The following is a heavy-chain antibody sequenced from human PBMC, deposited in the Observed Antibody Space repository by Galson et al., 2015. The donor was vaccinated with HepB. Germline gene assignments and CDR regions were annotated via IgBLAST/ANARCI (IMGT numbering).Heavy chain of an antibody. Sequence: SVKVSCKASGYTFTDYVVNWVRQAPGQGLEWMGWMNTNTGKPTYAPGFAGRFVFSLDTSVTTAYLQINSLETDDTAVYYCARSPLRFLDWLPYYDYYYMDVWGEGTKVTVSS. D-gene: IGHD3-3*01. CDR1: GYTFTDYV. J-gene: IGHJ6*03. V-gene: IGHV7-4-1*02. CDR2: MNTNTGKP. CDR3: ARSPLRFLDWLPYYDYYYMDV.